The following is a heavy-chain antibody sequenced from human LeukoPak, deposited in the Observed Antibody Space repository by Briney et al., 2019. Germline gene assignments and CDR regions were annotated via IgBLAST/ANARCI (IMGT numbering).Heavy chain of an antibody. CDR3: ARASWRYCTSTSCYGNWFDP. D-gene: IGHD2-2*01. Sequence: GGSLRLSCAASGFTVSSNYMSWVRQAPGKGLEWVSVIYSGGSTYYADSVKGRFTIFRDNSKNTLYLQMNSLRAEDTAVYYCARASWRYCTSTSCYGNWFDPWGQGTLVTISS. CDR1: GFTVSSNY. V-gene: IGHV3-53*01. CDR2: IYSGGST. J-gene: IGHJ5*02.